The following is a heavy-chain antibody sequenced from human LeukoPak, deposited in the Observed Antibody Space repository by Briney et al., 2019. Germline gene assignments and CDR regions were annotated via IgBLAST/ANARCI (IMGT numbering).Heavy chain of an antibody. CDR3: AKMIDGGDNYYYYMDV. D-gene: IGHD3-16*01. J-gene: IGHJ6*03. V-gene: IGHV3-11*04. Sequence: GGSLRLSCAASRFTFSDYYMSWIRQAPGKGLEWVSYISSSGDTIYYADSVKGRFTISRDNAKNSLYLQMNSLRAEDTAVYYCAKMIDGGDNYYYYMDVWGKGTTVTVSS. CDR1: RFTFSDYY. CDR2: ISSSGDTI.